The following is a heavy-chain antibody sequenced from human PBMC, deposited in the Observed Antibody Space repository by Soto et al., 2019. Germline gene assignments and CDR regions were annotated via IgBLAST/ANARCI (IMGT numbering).Heavy chain of an antibody. Sequence: SETLSLTCTVSGGSVSTNSYSWGWIRQSPGKGLEWIGTIYSSENTYYNPSLLRRVTISVDTSKNDFSLRLSSVTAADTAVYYCARLNGYWVSTNCHGYYGMDVWGQGTTVTVSS. CDR3: ARLNGYWVSTNCHGYYGMDV. V-gene: IGHV4-39*02. CDR1: GGSVSTNSYS. D-gene: IGHD2-2*03. CDR2: IYSSENT. J-gene: IGHJ6*02.